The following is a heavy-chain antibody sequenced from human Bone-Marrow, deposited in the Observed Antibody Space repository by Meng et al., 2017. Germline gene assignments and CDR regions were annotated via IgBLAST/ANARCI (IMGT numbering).Heavy chain of an antibody. V-gene: IGHV4-30-4*01. J-gene: IGHJ4*02. CDR3: ARVETATTNPYFDY. CDR1: GGSISSGDYY. CDR2: IYYSGST. Sequence: QVQLQESGPGLVKPSQTLSLPRTVSGGSISSGDYYWSWIRQPPGRGLEWIGYIYYSGSTYYNPSLRSRVTISVDTSKYQFSQILTSVTAAYTAVYYCARVETATTNPYFDYWGQGTLVTVSS. D-gene: IGHD5-24*01.